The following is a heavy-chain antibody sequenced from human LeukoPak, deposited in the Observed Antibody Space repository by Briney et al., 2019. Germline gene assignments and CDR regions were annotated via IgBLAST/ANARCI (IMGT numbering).Heavy chain of an antibody. CDR2: INSDGTST. V-gene: IGHV3-74*01. CDR3: VRGGGADRPYGLDV. J-gene: IGHJ6*02. D-gene: IGHD6-6*01. Sequence: GGSLRLSCAAFAFTFSSYWIHWVRQAPGKGPVWVSRINSDGTSTTYADPVKGRFTISRDSAKNTVYLQMNSLRAEDTAVYYCVRGGGADRPYGLDVWGQGTTVTVSS. CDR1: AFTFSSYW.